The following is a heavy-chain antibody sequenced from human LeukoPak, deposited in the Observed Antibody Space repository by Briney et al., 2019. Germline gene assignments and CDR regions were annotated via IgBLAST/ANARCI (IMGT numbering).Heavy chain of an antibody. Sequence: ASVKVSCKASGYTFTGYYMHWVRQAPGRGLEWMGWINPNSGGTNYAQKFQGRVTMTRDTSISTAYMELSRLRSDDTAVYYCARDGKSSSWPYNWFDPWGQGTLVTVSS. J-gene: IGHJ5*02. D-gene: IGHD6-13*01. CDR2: INPNSGGT. CDR1: GYTFTGYY. V-gene: IGHV1-2*02. CDR3: ARDGKSSSWPYNWFDP.